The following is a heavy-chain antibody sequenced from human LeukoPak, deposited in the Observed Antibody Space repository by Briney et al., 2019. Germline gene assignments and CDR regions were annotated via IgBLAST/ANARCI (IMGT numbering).Heavy chain of an antibody. CDR3: ARGIRWASDY. D-gene: IGHD4-23*01. V-gene: IGHV3-64*01. J-gene: IGHJ4*02. CDR1: GFTFSSYS. CDR2: ITSNGSTT. Sequence: PGGSLRLSCAASGFTFSSYSMVWVRQAPGKGLEYVSGITSNGSTTYYGNSVKGRFTISRDNSKDTLYLQMGSLRTEDMAVYYCARGIRWASDYWGQGTPVTVAS.